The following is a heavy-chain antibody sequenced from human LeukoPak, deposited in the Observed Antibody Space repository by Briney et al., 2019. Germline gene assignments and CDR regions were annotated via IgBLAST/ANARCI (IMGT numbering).Heavy chain of an antibody. Sequence: SQTLSLNCTVSGGSISSGSYYWSWIRQPPGKGLEWIGRIYTSRSTNYNPSLKSRVTISVDTSKNQFSLKLSSVTAADTAVYYCARSMVATTWFDPWGQGTLVTVSS. CDR2: IYTSRST. D-gene: IGHD5-12*01. V-gene: IGHV4-61*02. CDR3: ARSMVATTWFDP. CDR1: GGSISSGSYY. J-gene: IGHJ5*02.